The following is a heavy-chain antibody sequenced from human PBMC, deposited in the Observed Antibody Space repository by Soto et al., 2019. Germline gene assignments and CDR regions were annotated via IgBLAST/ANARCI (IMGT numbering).Heavy chain of an antibody. CDR3: AREPYSSGWYGYYYYGMDV. CDR2: IDWDDDK. D-gene: IGHD6-19*01. V-gene: IGHV2-70*04. J-gene: IGHJ6*02. CDR1: GFSLSTSGMR. Sequence: SGPTLVNPTQTLTLTCTFSGFSLSTSGMRVSWIRQPPGKALEWLARIDWDDDKFYSTSLKTRLTISKDTSKNQVVLTMTNMDPADTATYYCAREPYSSGWYGYYYYGMDVWGQGTTVTVSS.